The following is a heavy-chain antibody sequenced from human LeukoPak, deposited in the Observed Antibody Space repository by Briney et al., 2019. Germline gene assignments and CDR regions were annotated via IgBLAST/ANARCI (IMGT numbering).Heavy chain of an antibody. CDR2: IWSDGTNR. V-gene: IGHV3-33*01. D-gene: IGHD2-2*02. CDR1: GFTFSHYG. Sequence: GGSLRLSCATSGFTFSHYGMHWVRQAPGKGLEWVAVIWSDGTNRYYGDPVKGRFTISRDNFQRTVYLQMNSLRAEDTAVYYCASAHCSSTTCYTPTRIDYWGQGTLVTVSS. J-gene: IGHJ4*02. CDR3: ASAHCSSTTCYTPTRIDY.